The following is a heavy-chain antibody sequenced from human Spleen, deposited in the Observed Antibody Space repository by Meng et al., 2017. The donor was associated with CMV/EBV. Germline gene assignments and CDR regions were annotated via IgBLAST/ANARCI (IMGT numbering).Heavy chain of an antibody. Sequence: VSGGSVSSGSYYWSWIRQPPGKGLEWIGYIYYSGSTNYNPSLKSRVTISVDTSKNQFSLKLSSVTAADTAVYYCARYLRPDAQGFDPWGQGTLVTVSS. V-gene: IGHV4-61*01. CDR1: GGSVSSGSYY. CDR3: ARYLRPDAQGFDP. D-gene: IGHD2-8*01. CDR2: IYYSGST. J-gene: IGHJ5*02.